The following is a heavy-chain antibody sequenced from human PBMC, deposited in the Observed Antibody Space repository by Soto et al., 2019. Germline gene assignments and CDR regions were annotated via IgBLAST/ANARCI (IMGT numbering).Heavy chain of an antibody. CDR1: GYTFTSYA. J-gene: IGHJ4*02. D-gene: IGHD2-21*02. CDR3: ARSIVVVTALDY. V-gene: IGHV1-3*05. CDR2: INAGNGNT. Sequence: QVQLVQSGAEEKKPGASVKVSCKASGYTFTSYAMHWVRQAPGQRLEWMGWINAGNGNTKYSQTFQGRVTITRDTSASTDYMELSSLRSEDTAVYYCARSIVVVTALDYWGQGTLVTVSS.